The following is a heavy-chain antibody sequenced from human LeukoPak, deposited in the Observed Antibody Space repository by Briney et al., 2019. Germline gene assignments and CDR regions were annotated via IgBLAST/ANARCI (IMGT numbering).Heavy chain of an antibody. V-gene: IGHV3-21*01. CDR2: ISSSSSYI. CDR3: ARVRVGSSSSLPALLRFDY. Sequence: GGSLRLSCAASGFTFSSYSMNWVRQAPGKGLEWVSSISSSSSYIYYADSVKGRFTISKDNAKNSLYLQMNSLRAEDTAVYYCARVRVGSSSSLPALLRFDYWGQGTLVTVSS. CDR1: GFTFSSYS. D-gene: IGHD6-6*01. J-gene: IGHJ4*02.